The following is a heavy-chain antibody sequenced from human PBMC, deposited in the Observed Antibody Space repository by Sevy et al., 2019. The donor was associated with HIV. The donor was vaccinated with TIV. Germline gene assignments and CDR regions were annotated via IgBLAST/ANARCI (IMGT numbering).Heavy chain of an antibody. D-gene: IGHD1-26*01. Sequence: GGSLRLSCAASGFAFSSYDMHWVRQAPGKGLEWVLYITSSGTTINYADSVKGRFTISRDNAKNSLYLRMNSLRVEDTAVYYCARDLPPSATIVPHFDYWGQGTLVTVSS. J-gene: IGHJ4*02. CDR3: ARDLPPSATIVPHFDY. CDR2: ITSSGTTI. CDR1: GFAFSSYD. V-gene: IGHV3-48*03.